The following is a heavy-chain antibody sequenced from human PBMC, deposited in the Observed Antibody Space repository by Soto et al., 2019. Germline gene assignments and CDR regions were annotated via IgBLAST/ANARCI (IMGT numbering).Heavy chain of an antibody. Sequence: GGSLRLSCAASGFTFSSYDMHWVRQAPGKGLEWVAVISYDGSNKYYADSVKGRFTISRDNSKNTLYLQMNSLGAEDTAVYYCAKDPRYSGTGEGYWGQGTLVTVSS. CDR3: AKDPRYSGTGEGY. J-gene: IGHJ4*02. D-gene: IGHD1-26*01. CDR1: GFTFSSYD. CDR2: ISYDGSNK. V-gene: IGHV3-30*18.